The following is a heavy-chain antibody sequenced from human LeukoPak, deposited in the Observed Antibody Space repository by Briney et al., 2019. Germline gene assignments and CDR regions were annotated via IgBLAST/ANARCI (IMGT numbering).Heavy chain of an antibody. D-gene: IGHD3-3*01. J-gene: IGHJ3*02. CDR2: IYSGGST. CDR3: ARGPSITIFGVVIGSSAFDI. Sequence: GGSLRLSCAASGFTVSSNYMSWVRQAPGKGLEWVSVIYSGGSTYYADSVKGRFTISRDNSKNTLYLQMNSLRAEDTAVYYCARGPSITIFGVVIGSSAFDIWGQGTMVTVSS. V-gene: IGHV3-53*05. CDR1: GFTVSSNY.